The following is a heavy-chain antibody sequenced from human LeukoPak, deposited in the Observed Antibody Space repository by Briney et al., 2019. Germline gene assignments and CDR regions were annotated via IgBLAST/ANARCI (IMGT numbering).Heavy chain of an antibody. J-gene: IGHJ5*02. V-gene: IGHV3-33*01. D-gene: IGHD6-13*01. CDR1: GSTFSSYG. Sequence: PGGSLRLSCAASGSTFSSYGMHWVRQAPGKGLEWVAVIWYDGSNKFYADSVKGRFTISRDNSKNTLYLQMNSLRAEDTAVYYCAREYSAGWFDPWGQGTLVTVSS. CDR3: AREYSAGWFDP. CDR2: IWYDGSNK.